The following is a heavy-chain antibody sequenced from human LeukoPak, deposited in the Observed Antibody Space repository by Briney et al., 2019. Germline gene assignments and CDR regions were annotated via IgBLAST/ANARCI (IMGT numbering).Heavy chain of an antibody. D-gene: IGHD3-22*01. CDR3: ARVVYHYDRSGLGWHYFDY. J-gene: IGHJ4*02. V-gene: IGHV4-59*08. Sequence: PSETLSLTCTVSGGSISGYSWSWIRQPPGKGLEWIGNIYYSGATNYNPSLKSRVTISVDTSKKQFSLKLSSVTAADTAVYYCARVVYHYDRSGLGWHYFDYWGQGTLVTVSS. CDR2: IYYSGAT. CDR1: GGSISGYS.